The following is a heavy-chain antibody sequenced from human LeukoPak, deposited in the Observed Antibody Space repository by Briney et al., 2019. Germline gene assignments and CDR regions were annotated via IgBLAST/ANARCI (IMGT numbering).Heavy chain of an antibody. D-gene: IGHD5-12*01. CDR2: ITGSSSYI. CDR3: AKRLVATIHGYYYYGMDV. V-gene: IGHV3-21*04. J-gene: IGHJ6*02. Sequence: KPGGSLRLSCAASGFTFSSYAMSWVRQAPGKGLEWVSSITGSSSYIHYADSVKGRFTISRDNAKNSLYLQMNSLRAEDTAVYYCAKRLVATIHGYYYYGMDVWGQGTTVTVSS. CDR1: GFTFSSYA.